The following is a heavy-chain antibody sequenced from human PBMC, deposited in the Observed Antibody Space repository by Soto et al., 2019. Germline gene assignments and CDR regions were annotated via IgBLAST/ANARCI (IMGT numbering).Heavy chain of an antibody. V-gene: IGHV4-31*03. CDR2: IYYSGST. D-gene: IGHD1-1*01. Sequence: NPSETLSLTCTVSGGSISSGGYYWSWIRQHPGKGLEWIGYIYYSGSTYYNPSLKSRVTISVDTSKNQFSLKLSSVTAADTAVYYCARTGAGTLLIDYWGQGTLVTVSS. J-gene: IGHJ4*02. CDR1: GGSISSGGYY. CDR3: ARTGAGTLLIDY.